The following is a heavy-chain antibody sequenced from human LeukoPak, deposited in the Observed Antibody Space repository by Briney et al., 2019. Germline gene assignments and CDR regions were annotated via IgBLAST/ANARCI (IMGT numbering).Heavy chain of an antibody. D-gene: IGHD6-19*01. J-gene: IGHJ4*02. Sequence: GGSLRLSCAASGFTFSSYAMSWVRQAPGRGLEWVSAISGSGGSTYYADSVKGRFTISRDNSKNTLYLQMNSLRAEDTAVYYCAKGIIGSYSSGSLVFDYWGQGTLVTVSS. CDR3: AKGIIGSYSSGSLVFDY. CDR2: ISGSGGST. CDR1: GFTFSSYA. V-gene: IGHV3-23*01.